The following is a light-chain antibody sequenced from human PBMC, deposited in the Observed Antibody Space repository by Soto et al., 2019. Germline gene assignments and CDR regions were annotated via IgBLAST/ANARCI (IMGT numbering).Light chain of an antibody. J-gene: IGLJ1*01. CDR2: DVS. CDR3: SFFTPSTTFF. Sequence: QSVLAQPASVSGSPGQSITISCTGTTSDVGRYDYVSWFQQHPGKAPKLIIYDVSHWPSGVSDRFSGSKSGNTASLTFSGLQAEDEAVYYCSFFTPSTTFFFGTGTKVTVL. CDR1: TSDVGRYDY. V-gene: IGLV2-14*03.